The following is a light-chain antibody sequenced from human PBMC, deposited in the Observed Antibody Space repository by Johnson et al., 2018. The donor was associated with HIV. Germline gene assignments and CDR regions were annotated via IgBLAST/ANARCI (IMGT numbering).Light chain of an antibody. J-gene: IGLJ1*01. V-gene: IGLV1-51*01. CDR3: GTWDSSLSAGV. CDR2: DNN. Sequence: QSVLTQPPSASGTPGQRVTISCSGSSSNIGSNTVNWYQQLPGTAPKLLIYDNNKRPSGIPGRFSGSKSGPSATLGITGLQTGDEADYYCGTWDSSLSAGVFGTGTKVTVL. CDR1: SSNIGSNT.